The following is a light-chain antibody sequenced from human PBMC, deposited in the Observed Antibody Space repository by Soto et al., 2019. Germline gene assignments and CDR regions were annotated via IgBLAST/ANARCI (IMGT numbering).Light chain of an antibody. V-gene: IGKV1-39*01. CDR3: QQRHSTPLT. Sequence: DIQLTQSPSSLSASVGDRVTITCRTSQNIDTCLNWYHQKPGEAPKLLIYAASSLQNGVPVRFSGRGSGTGFTLTISGLQPEDFGTYYCQQRHSTPLTFGGGTKVEVQ. CDR1: QNIDTC. J-gene: IGKJ4*01. CDR2: AAS.